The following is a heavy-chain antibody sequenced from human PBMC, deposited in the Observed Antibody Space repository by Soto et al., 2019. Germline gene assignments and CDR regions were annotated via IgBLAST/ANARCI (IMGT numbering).Heavy chain of an antibody. V-gene: IGHV3-73*01. Sequence: GGSLRLSCAASGFTFSGSAMHWVRQASGKGLEWVGRIRSKANSYATAYAASVKGRFTISRDDSKNTAYLQMNSLKTEDTAVYYCTSIMTTVRSLFDYWGQGTLVTVSS. J-gene: IGHJ4*02. CDR2: IRSKANSYAT. CDR3: TSIMTTVRSLFDY. D-gene: IGHD4-17*01. CDR1: GFTFSGSA.